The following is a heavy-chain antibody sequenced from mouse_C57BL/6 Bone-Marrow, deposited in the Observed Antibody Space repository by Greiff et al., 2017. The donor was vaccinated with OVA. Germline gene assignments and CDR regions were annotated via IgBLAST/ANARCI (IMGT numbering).Heavy chain of an antibody. D-gene: IGHD1-1*01. Sequence: QVQLQQPGAELVMPGASVKLSCKASGYTFTSYWMHWVKQRPGQGLEWIGEIDPSDSYTNYNQKFKGKSTLTVDKSSSTAYMQLSSLTSEDSAVYYWARESLYYYGSSPFAYWGQGTLVTVSA. V-gene: IGHV1-69*01. CDR3: ARESLYYYGSSPFAY. CDR2: IDPSDSYT. J-gene: IGHJ3*01. CDR1: GYTFTSYW.